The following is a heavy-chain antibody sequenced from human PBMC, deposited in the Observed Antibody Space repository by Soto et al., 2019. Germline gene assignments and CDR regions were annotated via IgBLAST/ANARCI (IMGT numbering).Heavy chain of an antibody. D-gene: IGHD4-17*01. J-gene: IGHJ4*02. CDR1: GGSISSSSYY. CDR3: ARSMTTVVTLDY. Sequence: QLQLQESGPGLVKPSETLSLTCTVSGGSISSSSYYWGWIRQPPGKGLEWIGSIYYSGSTYYNPSLTTRATTSVDTSKTQFSLKLSSVTAADTAVYYCARSMTTVVTLDYWGQGTLVTVSS. CDR2: IYYSGST. V-gene: IGHV4-39*01.